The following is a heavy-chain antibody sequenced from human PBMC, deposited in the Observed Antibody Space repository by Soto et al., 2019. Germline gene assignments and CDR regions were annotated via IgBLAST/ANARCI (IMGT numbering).Heavy chain of an antibody. CDR2: ISAYNGNT. CDR1: GYTFTSYG. CDR3: ARDLRTTGYYGMDV. V-gene: IGHV1-18*01. Sequence: ASVKVSGKASGYTFTSYGISWVRQAPGQGLEWMGWISAYNGNTNYAQKLQGRVTMTTDTSTSTAYMELRSLRSDDTAVYYCARDLRTTGYYGMDVWGQGTTVTVSS. J-gene: IGHJ6*02.